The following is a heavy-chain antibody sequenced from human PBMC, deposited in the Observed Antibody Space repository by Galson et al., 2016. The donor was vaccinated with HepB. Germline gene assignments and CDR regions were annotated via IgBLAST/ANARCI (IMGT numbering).Heavy chain of an antibody. D-gene: IGHD2-21*01. CDR3: AHSDIECGVFDY. Sequence: PALVKPTQTLTLTCTFSGFSLNISGVGVGWIRQPPGKALEWLALIYSDDDYRYRPSLRNRLSIIRDTSKNQVALTMINRDPVHTATHNCAHSDIECGVFDYWGQGTLVTVSS. J-gene: IGHJ4*02. CDR2: IYSDDDY. V-gene: IGHV2-5*02. CDR1: GFSLNISGVG.